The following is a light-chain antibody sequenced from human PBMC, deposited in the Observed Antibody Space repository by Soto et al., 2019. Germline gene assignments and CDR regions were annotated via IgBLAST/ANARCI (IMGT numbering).Light chain of an antibody. CDR1: SSNIGAGYD. Sequence: QSALTQPPSVSGVPGQRVTISCTGSSSNIGAGYDVHWYQQLPGTAPKLLIYGNSNRPSGVPDRFSGSKSGTSASLAITGLQAEDEADYYCQSYDSSLSGSYVFGIGTKVTVL. V-gene: IGLV1-40*01. J-gene: IGLJ1*01. CDR3: QSYDSSLSGSYV. CDR2: GNS.